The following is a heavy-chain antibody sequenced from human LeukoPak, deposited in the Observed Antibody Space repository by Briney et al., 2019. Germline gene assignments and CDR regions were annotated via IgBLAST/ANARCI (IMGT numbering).Heavy chain of an antibody. Sequence: GGSLRLSCAASGFTFSSYWMHWVRQAPGKGLVWVSRINSDGSSTSYADSGKGRFTISRDNAKNTLYLKMNSLRAEDTAVYYCASEGIAVARIELDYWGQGTLVTVSS. D-gene: IGHD6-19*01. CDR1: GFTFSSYW. V-gene: IGHV3-74*01. CDR3: ASEGIAVARIELDY. J-gene: IGHJ4*02. CDR2: INSDGSST.